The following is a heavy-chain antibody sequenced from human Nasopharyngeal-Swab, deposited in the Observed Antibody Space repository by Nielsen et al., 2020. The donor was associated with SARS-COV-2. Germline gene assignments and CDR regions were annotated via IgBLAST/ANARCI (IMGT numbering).Heavy chain of an antibody. J-gene: IGHJ6*02. Sequence: GGSLRLSCAASGFTFGSYGMHWVRQAPGKGLEWVAVIWYDGSNKYYADSVKGRFTISRDNAKNSLYLQMNSLRAEDTAVYYCARVFNRVSEIAAADPNIYYYYGMDVWGQGTTVTVSS. CDR2: IWYDGSNK. CDR1: GFTFGSYG. V-gene: IGHV3-33*01. CDR3: ARVFNRVSEIAAADPNIYYYYGMDV. D-gene: IGHD6-13*01.